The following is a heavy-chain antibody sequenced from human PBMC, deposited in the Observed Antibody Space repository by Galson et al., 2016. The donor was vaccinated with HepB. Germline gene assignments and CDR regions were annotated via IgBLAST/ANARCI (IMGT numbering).Heavy chain of an antibody. CDR3: VRDIYCGASLCVVGPTEHDAFDM. V-gene: IGHV3-74*01. D-gene: IGHD2-21*01. Sequence: SLRLSCAASGFTFSRHWMYWVRQAPGKGLVWVSQINSDGSNINYADSVKGRFSISRDNAKNSLYLQMSSLRAEDTAVYFCVRDIYCGASLCVVGPTEHDAFDMWGQGTMVTVSS. J-gene: IGHJ3*02. CDR2: INSDGSNI. CDR1: GFTFSRHW.